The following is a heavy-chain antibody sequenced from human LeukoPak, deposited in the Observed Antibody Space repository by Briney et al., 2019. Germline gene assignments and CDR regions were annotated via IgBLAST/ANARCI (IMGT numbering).Heavy chain of an antibody. CDR1: GFTFSSYG. J-gene: IGHJ6*04. CDR3: ATRYCSIAACRASSYKCMDD. CDR2: IRYDGVNA. Sequence: HPGGSLRLSCAASGFTFSSYGMHWVRQAPGKGLEWVTYIRYDGVNAYYADSVKGRFTVSRDLSKHTLYLQMNSLRAEDTAVYYCATRYCSIAACRASSYKCMDDWGKGTTVTVSS. V-gene: IGHV3-30*02. D-gene: IGHD2-2*01.